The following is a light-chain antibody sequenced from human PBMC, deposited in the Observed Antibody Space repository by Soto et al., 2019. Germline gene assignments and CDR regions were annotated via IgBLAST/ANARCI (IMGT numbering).Light chain of an antibody. CDR1: QNISRS. Sequence: EIVMTQSPVTLSVSPGERATLSCRASQNISRSLAWYQQKPGQAPRLLIHDTSTRATGVPDRFSGRGDGTEFALSISSLQSEDLAIYYCQQYNEWPLAFGGGTRWIS. J-gene: IGKJ4*01. CDR3: QQYNEWPLA. V-gene: IGKV3-15*01. CDR2: DTS.